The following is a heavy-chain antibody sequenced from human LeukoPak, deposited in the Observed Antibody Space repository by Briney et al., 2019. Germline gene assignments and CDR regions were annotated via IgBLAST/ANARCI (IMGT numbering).Heavy chain of an antibody. D-gene: IGHD6-13*01. Sequence: GGSLRLSCAASGFPFSSYSMTWVRQAPGKGLEWVANIKPDGTTKFYADSVKGRFTISRDNALNSLYLQMNSLRAEDTAIYYCARSIPYGTTWYGRSDYWGQGTLVTVSS. CDR2: IKPDGTTK. J-gene: IGHJ4*02. CDR1: GFPFSSYS. CDR3: ARSIPYGTTWYGRSDY. V-gene: IGHV3-7*03.